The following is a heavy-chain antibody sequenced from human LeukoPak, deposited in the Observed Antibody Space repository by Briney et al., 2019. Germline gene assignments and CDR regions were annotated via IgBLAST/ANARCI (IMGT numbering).Heavy chain of an antibody. D-gene: IGHD1-26*01. CDR1: GGSISSGDYY. CDR3: ATSVYSASANWFDP. CDR2: IYHTGSA. Sequence: SETLSLTCTVSGGSISSGDYYWSWIRQPPGKGLEWIGYIYHTGSAYYNPSLKSRVTISVDRSRKQFSLMLRSVTAADTAVYYCATSVYSASANWFDPWGQGTLVTVSS. J-gene: IGHJ5*02. V-gene: IGHV4-30-2*01.